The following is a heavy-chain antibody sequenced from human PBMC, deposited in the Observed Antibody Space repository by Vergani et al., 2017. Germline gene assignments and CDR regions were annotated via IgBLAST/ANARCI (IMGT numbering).Heavy chain of an antibody. J-gene: IGHJ4*02. D-gene: IGHD6-13*01. CDR1: GFTFSSYA. CDR2: ISGSGGST. Sequence: EVQLLESGGGLVQPGGSLRLSCAASGFTFSSYAMSWVRQAPGKGLEWVSAISGSGGSTYYADSVKGRFTISRDNSKNTLYLQMNSLRAEDTAVYYCVKDVPWAAAGHGEWYFDYWGQGTLVTVSS. V-gene: IGHV3-23*01. CDR3: VKDVPWAAAGHGEWYFDY.